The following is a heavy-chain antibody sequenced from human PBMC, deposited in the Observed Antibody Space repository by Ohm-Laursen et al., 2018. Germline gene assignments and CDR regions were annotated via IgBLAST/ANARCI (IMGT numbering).Heavy chain of an antibody. CDR3: ARGRYYGSGVNYYGMDV. J-gene: IGHJ6*02. V-gene: IGHV1-8*01. D-gene: IGHD3-10*01. CDR1: GYTFTSYD. Sequence: ASVKVSCKASGYTFTSYDINWVRQATGQGLKWMGWMTPNSGNTGYAQKFQGRVTMTRNTSISTAYMELSSLRSEDTAVYYCARGRYYGSGVNYYGMDVWGQGTTVTVSS. CDR2: MTPNSGNT.